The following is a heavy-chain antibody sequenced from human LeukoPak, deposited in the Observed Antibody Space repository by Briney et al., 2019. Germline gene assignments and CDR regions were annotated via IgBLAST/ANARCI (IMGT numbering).Heavy chain of an antibody. CDR1: GGSISSYY. CDR2: IYSGGST. V-gene: IGHV3-53*01. CDR3: VRDRCSSTSCHDSPNWFDP. Sequence: PSETLSLTCTVSGGSISSYYMSWVRQAPGKGLEWVSVIYSGGSTYYADSVKGRFTISRDNSKNTLYLQMNSLRAEDTALYYCVRDRCSSTSCHDSPNWFDPWGQGTLVTVSS. J-gene: IGHJ5*02. D-gene: IGHD2-2*01.